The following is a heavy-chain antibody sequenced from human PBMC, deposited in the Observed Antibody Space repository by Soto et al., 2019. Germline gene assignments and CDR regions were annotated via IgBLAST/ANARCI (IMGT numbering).Heavy chain of an antibody. D-gene: IGHD1-26*01. CDR2: IIPVYGTA. V-gene: IGHV1-69*01. CDR1: GDTFSSYA. CDR3: ARDSRKYTYGGSFDY. Sequence: QVQLVQSGAEVKKPGSSVKVSCKASGDTFSSYALSWVRQAPGQGLEWMGGIIPVYGTANYAQKFQDRVTITADESTSTAYMELSSLRSEDTAVYYCARDSRKYTYGGSFDYWCQGTLVTVSS. J-gene: IGHJ4*02.